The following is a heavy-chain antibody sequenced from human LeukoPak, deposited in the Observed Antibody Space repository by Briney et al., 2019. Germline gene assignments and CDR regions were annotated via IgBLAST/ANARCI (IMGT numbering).Heavy chain of an antibody. Sequence: GGSLRLSCAASGFTFDDYAMHWVRQAPGKGLEWVSGISWNSGSIGYADSVKGRFTISRDNAKNSLYLQMNSLRAEDTALYYCAKAITIFGVVIRDDALDIWGQGTMVTVSS. V-gene: IGHV3-9*01. CDR1: GFTFDDYA. D-gene: IGHD3-3*01. CDR3: AKAITIFGVVIRDDALDI. CDR2: ISWNSGSI. J-gene: IGHJ3*02.